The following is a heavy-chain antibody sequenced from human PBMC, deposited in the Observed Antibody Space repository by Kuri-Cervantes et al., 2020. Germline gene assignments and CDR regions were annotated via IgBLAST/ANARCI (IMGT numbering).Heavy chain of an antibody. CDR1: GFTFSSYN. J-gene: IGHJ6*02. V-gene: IGHV3-21*01. CDR2: ISSSSSYI. CDR3: ASQQPAAYYYYYYGMDV. Sequence: GESLKISCAASGFTFSSYNMNWVRQAPGKGLEWVSSISSSSSYIYYADSVKGRFTIPRDNAKNSLYLQMNSLRAEDTAVYYCASQQPAAYYYYYYGMDVWGQGTTVTVSS. D-gene: IGHD2-2*01.